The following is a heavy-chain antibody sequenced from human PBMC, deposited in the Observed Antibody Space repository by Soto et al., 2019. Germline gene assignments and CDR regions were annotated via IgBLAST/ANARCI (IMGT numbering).Heavy chain of an antibody. D-gene: IGHD4-17*01. CDR1: GFTFSSYW. CDR2: IKQDGSEK. V-gene: IGHV3-7*01. Sequence: GGSLRLSCAASGFTFSSYWMSWVRQAPGKGLEWVANIKQDGSEKYYVDSVKGRFTISRDNAKNSLYLQMNSLRAEDTAVYYCARGTDYGDYVGNAFDIWGQGTMVTVSS. J-gene: IGHJ3*02. CDR3: ARGTDYGDYVGNAFDI.